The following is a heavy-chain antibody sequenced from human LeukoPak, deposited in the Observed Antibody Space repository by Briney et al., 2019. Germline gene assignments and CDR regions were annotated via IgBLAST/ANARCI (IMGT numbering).Heavy chain of an antibody. J-gene: IGHJ4*02. V-gene: IGHV4-39*02. CDR1: GGSIRSSYYY. D-gene: IGHD3-22*01. CDR2: IYDSGST. CDR3: AREYYYDSSGYWPTN. Sequence: SETLSFTCTVSGGSIRSSYYYWGWIRQPPGKGLEWIGSIYDSGSTYYNPSLKSRVTISVGTSKNQFSLKLNSVTAADTAVYYCAREYYYDSSGYWPTNWGQGTLVTVSS.